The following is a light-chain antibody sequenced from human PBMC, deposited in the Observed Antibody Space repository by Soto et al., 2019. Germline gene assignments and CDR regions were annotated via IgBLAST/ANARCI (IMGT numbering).Light chain of an antibody. CDR1: QSVSSSY. V-gene: IGKV3-20*01. Sequence: VVMTQSPVTLSVSPGERATLSCRASQSVSSSYLAWYQQKPGRAPRLLIYGASSRATGTPDRFSGRGSGTEFTLTISSLQADDSATYYCQQYKSFPWTFGRGTKGDIK. CDR2: GAS. J-gene: IGKJ1*01. CDR3: QQYKSFPWT.